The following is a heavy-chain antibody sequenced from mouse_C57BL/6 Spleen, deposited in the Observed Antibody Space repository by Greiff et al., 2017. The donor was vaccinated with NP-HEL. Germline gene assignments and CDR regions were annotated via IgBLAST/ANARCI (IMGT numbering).Heavy chain of an antibody. V-gene: IGHV5-4*01. J-gene: IGHJ3*01. CDR3: ARDPPNYYGSSPFAY. CDR2: ISDGGSYT. CDR1: GFTFSSYA. Sequence: DVKLVESGGGLVKPGGSLKLSCAASGFTFSSYAMSWVRQTPEKRLEWVATISDGGSYTYYPDNVKGRFTISRDNAKNNLYLQMSHLKSEDTAMYYCARDPPNYYGSSPFAYWGQGTLVTVSA. D-gene: IGHD1-1*01.